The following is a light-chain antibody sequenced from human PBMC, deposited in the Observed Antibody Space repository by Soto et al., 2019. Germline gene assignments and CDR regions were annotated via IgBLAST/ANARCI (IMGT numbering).Light chain of an antibody. CDR2: ATS. CDR3: QQSSTTPLT. V-gene: IGKV1-39*01. Sequence: DIQMTQSPSSLSASVGDRVTITCRASQTITKYLNWYQQKPGKAPKLLIFATSSLQIGVSSRFRGSGSGTDFTLTISSLQPEDFATYYCQQSSTTPLTFGGGTKVEIK. J-gene: IGKJ4*01. CDR1: QTITKY.